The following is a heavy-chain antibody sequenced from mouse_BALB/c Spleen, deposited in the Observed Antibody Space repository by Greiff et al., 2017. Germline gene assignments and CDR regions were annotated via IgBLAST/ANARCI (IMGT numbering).Heavy chain of an antibody. J-gene: IGHJ1*01. D-gene: IGHD1-1*01. V-gene: IGHV5-17*02. CDR1: GFTFSSFG. Sequence: EVQRVESGGGLVQPGGSRKLSCAASGFTFSSFGMHWVRQAPEKGLEWVAYISRGSSTIYYADTVKGRFTITRDNPKNTLFLQMTSLRSEDTAMYYCARSVTTVPWYFDVWGAGTTVTVSS. CDR2: ISRGSSTI. CDR3: ARSVTTVPWYFDV.